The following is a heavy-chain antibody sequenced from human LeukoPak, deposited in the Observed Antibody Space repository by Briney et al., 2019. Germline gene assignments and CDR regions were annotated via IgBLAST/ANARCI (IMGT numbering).Heavy chain of an antibody. CDR1: GGSVSSDSYY. CDR3: ARARVYSSTWSEFDY. D-gene: IGHD6-13*01. CDR2: IDYSGST. V-gene: IGHV4-61*01. J-gene: IGHJ4*02. Sequence: SETLSLTCTVSGGSVSSDSYYWSWIRQPPGKGLQWIGYIDYSGSTNYNPSLKSRVTMSLDTSKNQFSLKLSSVTAADTAVYYCARARVYSSTWSEFDYWGQGTLVTVSS.